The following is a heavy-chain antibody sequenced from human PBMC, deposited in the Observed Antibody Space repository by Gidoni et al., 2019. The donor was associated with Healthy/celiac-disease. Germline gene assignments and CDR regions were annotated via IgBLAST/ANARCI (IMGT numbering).Heavy chain of an antibody. Sequence: EVQLVESGGGLVKPGGSLRLSCAASGFTFSSYSMNWVRQAPGKGLEWVSSISSSSSYIYYADSVKGRFTISRDNAKNSLYLQMNSLRAEDTAVYYCARDPPTVTTFRGGPPADYWGQGTLVTVSS. D-gene: IGHD4-17*01. CDR2: ISSSSSYI. CDR3: ARDPPTVTTFRGGPPADY. CDR1: GFTFSSYS. J-gene: IGHJ4*02. V-gene: IGHV3-21*01.